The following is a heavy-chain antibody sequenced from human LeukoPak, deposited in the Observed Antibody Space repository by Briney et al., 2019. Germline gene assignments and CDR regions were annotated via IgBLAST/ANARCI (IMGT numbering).Heavy chain of an antibody. J-gene: IGHJ5*02. D-gene: IGHD2-2*01. CDR2: ISPYNGNT. CDR1: GYTFNTYG. Sequence: ASVKVSCKPYGYTFNTYGITWVRQAPGQGLEWMGWISPYNGNTNYAQKFQGRVTMTTDTSTSTAYMELRSLRSDDTAVYYCARDPTPVVVPAYHENWFDPWGQGTLVTVSS. V-gene: IGHV1-18*01. CDR3: ARDPTPVVVPAYHENWFDP.